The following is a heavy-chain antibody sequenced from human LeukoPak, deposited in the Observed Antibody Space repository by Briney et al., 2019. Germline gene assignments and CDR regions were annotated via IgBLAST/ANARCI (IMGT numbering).Heavy chain of an antibody. CDR3: AREGFCTGGSCLDY. D-gene: IGHD2-15*01. V-gene: IGHV4-31*03. Sequence: PSQTLSLTCTVSGGSVTRGGYYWTCVRQYPGKGLEWLAYVSTSGNTYYNPSLQSRFTISADTSKNQFSLRLSSVTAADTAVYYCAREGFCTGGSCLDYWGQGTLVTVSS. J-gene: IGHJ4*02. CDR1: GGSVTRGGYY. CDR2: VSTSGNT.